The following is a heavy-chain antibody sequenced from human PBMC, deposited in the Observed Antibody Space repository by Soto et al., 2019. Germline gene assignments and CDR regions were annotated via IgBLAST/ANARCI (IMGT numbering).Heavy chain of an antibody. CDR3: AALVSSSGQVDM. CDR1: GDSFSSYA. CDR2: MIPIFETA. Sequence: QVQLVQSGAEMKKPGSSVKASCKVSGDSFSSYAISWVRQAPGEGLEWVGGMIPIFETANYAQNFQVRITSTVFEAMTTSYLEVTRMRPQDTAVLYCAALVSSSGQVDMWGLVTLITVSS. J-gene: IGHJ4*02. D-gene: IGHD6-13*01. V-gene: IGHV1-69*01.